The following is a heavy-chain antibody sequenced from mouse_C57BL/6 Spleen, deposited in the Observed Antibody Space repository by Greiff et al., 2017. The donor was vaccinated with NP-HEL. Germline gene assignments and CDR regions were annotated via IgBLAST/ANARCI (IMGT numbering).Heavy chain of an antibody. J-gene: IGHJ4*01. Sequence: QVQLQQPGAELVMPGASVKLSCKASGYTFTSYWMHWVKQRPGQGLEWIGEIDPSDSYTNYNQKFKGKSTLTVDTSSSTAYMQLSSLTSEDSAVDYGAIITTVVARYAMDYWGQGTSVTVSS. D-gene: IGHD1-1*01. V-gene: IGHV1-69*01. CDR1: GYTFTSYW. CDR3: AIITTVVARYAMDY. CDR2: IDPSDSYT.